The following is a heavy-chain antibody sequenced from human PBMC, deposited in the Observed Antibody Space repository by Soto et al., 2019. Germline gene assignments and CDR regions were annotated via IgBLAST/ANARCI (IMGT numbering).Heavy chain of an antibody. D-gene: IGHD3-22*01. V-gene: IGHV3-21*06. CDR3: ARDSSGSRTLDY. Sequence: ESGGGLVKPGGSLRLSCAASGFTFSGFSMNWVRQAPGKGLEWVSSISSSSSYINYADSLQGRFTIYRDNAKNSLFLQANSLRAEDTAVYYCARDSSGSRTLDYWGQGTLVTVSS. CDR1: GFTFSGFS. J-gene: IGHJ4*02. CDR2: ISSSSSYI.